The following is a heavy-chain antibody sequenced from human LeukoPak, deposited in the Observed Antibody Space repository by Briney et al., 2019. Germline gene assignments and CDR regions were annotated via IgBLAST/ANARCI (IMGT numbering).Heavy chain of an antibody. CDR3: ARAGDSSGYYGVHYYYYMDV. Sequence: SETLSLTCTVSGGSISTSSYYWGWVRQPPGKGLEWIGNIFYSGSTYYSPSLKSRVTISVDTSKNQFSLKLSSVTAADTAVYYCARAGDSSGYYGVHYYYYMDVWGKGTTVTVSS. CDR1: GGSISTSSYY. CDR2: IFYSGST. J-gene: IGHJ6*03. D-gene: IGHD3-22*01. V-gene: IGHV4-39*07.